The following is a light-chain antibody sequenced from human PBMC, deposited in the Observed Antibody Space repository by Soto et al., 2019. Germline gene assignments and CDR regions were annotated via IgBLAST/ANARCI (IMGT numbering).Light chain of an antibody. V-gene: IGLV1-44*01. CDR1: SSNIGSNT. CDR2: ANN. Sequence: QSALTQPPSASGTPGQRVTISCSGSSSNIGSNTVNWYQQVPGTAPKLLIYANNQRPSGVPDRFSGSKSGTSASLAISGLQSEDEADYYCAAWDDSLNGPVFGGGTKLTVL. CDR3: AAWDDSLNGPV. J-gene: IGLJ3*02.